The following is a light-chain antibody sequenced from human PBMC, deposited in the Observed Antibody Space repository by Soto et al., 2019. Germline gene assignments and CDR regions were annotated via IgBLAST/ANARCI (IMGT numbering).Light chain of an antibody. J-gene: IGKJ2*01. Sequence: EIVLTQSPATLSWSPGERATLSCRASQSVSSYLAWYQQKPGQAPRLLIYDASNRATGIPARFSGSGSGTDFTLTISSLEPEDFAVYYCQQGQTFGQGTKLEIK. CDR2: DAS. CDR1: QSVSSY. V-gene: IGKV3-11*01. CDR3: QQGQT.